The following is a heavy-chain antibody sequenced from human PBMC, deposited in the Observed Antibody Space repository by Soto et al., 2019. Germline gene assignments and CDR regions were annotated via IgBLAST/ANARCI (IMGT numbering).Heavy chain of an antibody. V-gene: IGHV3-15*01. CDR2: IKSKTDGGTT. D-gene: IGHD2-2*01. J-gene: IGHJ3*02. Sequence: GESLKISCAASGFTFSNAWMSWVRQAPGKGLEWVGRIKSKTDGGTTDYAAPVKGRFTISRDDSKNTLYLQMNSLKTEDTAVYYCTTDRPSRLVDAFDIWGQGTMVTVSS. CDR1: GFTFSNAW. CDR3: TTDRPSRLVDAFDI.